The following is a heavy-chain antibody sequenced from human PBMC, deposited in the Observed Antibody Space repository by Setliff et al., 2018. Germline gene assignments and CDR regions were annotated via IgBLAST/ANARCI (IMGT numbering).Heavy chain of an antibody. CDR3: ARGSTMIQGVRLYYHGLDV. CDR2: IYAIRST. Sequence: PSETLSLTCIVSGGSISSATSYWNWIRQPAGKELEWIGRIYAIRSTNYNPSLKSRVTISLDTSNNQFSLKLSSVTAADTAVYYCARGSTMIQGVRLYYHGLDVGGQGTTVTVSS. D-gene: IGHD3-10*01. CDR1: GGSISSATSY. V-gene: IGHV4-61*02. J-gene: IGHJ6*02.